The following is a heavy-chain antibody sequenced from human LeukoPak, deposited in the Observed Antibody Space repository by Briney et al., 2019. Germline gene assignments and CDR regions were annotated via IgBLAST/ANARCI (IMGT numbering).Heavy chain of an antibody. CDR3: ARAYSGIDY. Sequence: GGSLRLSCAASGFTFSSYGMNWVRPAPGQGLEWVSSISSSSSYIYYADSVKGRFTISRDNAKNSLYLQMNRLRAEDTAVYYCARAYSGIDYWGQGTLVTVSS. J-gene: IGHJ4*02. CDR1: GFTFSSYG. V-gene: IGHV3-21*01. CDR2: ISSSSSYI. D-gene: IGHD5-12*01.